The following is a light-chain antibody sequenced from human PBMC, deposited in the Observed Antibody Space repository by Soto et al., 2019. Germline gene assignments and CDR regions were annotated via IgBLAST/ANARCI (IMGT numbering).Light chain of an antibody. CDR2: EGS. Sequence: QSALTQPASVSGSPGQSITVSCTGTSSDIGSYNLVSWYQQHPGKAPKLIIYEGSKRPSGVSTRFSGSKSGYTASLTISGLQAEDEADYYCCSYAGHRTVYVFGSGTKLTVL. J-gene: IGLJ1*01. CDR3: CSYAGHRTVYV. CDR1: SSDIGSYNL. V-gene: IGLV2-23*01.